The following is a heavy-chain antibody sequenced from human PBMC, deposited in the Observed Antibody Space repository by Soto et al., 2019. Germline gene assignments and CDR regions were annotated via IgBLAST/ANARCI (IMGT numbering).Heavy chain of an antibody. V-gene: IGHV1-69*12. CDR1: GGTFSSYA. J-gene: IGHJ6*02. Sequence: QVQLVQSGAEVKKPGSLVKVSCMASGGTFSSYAISWVRQAPGQGLEWMGGIIPIFGTANYAQKFQGRVTIIADESTSTAYMELSSLRSEDTAVYYCARPGGRGDYYYGMDVWGQGTTVTVSS. CDR3: ARPGGRGDYYYGMDV. D-gene: IGHD1-26*01. CDR2: IIPIFGTA.